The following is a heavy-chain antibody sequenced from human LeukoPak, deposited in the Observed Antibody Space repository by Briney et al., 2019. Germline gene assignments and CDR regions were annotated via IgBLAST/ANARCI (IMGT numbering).Heavy chain of an antibody. CDR2: IYYSGST. Sequence: SETLSLTCTVSGGSISSYYWSWIRQPPGKGLEWIGYIYYSGSTNYNPSLKSRVTISVDTSKNQFSLKLSSVTAADTAVYYCASVSGRSGWYLDYWGQGTLVTVSS. CDR3: ASVSGRSGWYLDY. D-gene: IGHD6-19*01. CDR1: GGSISSYY. V-gene: IGHV4-59*08. J-gene: IGHJ4*02.